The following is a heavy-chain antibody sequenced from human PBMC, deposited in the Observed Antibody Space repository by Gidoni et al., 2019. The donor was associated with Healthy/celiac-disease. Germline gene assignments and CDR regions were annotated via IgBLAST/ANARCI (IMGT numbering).Heavy chain of an antibody. J-gene: IGHJ4*02. D-gene: IGHD4-17*01. CDR1: GFTFSSYA. Sequence: EVQLLESGGGLVQPGGSLRLSCSASGFTFSSYAMSWVRPAPGKGLGWASAISGSGGSTYYADSVKGRFTISRDNSKNTLYLQMNSLRAEDTAVYYCANGLYGDYPYYFDYWGQGTLVTVSS. CDR3: ANGLYGDYPYYFDY. CDR2: ISGSGGST. V-gene: IGHV3-23*01.